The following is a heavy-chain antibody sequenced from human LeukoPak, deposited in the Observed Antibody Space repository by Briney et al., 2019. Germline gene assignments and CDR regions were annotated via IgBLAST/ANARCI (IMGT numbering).Heavy chain of an antibody. Sequence: GGSLRLSCAASGFTVSSNYMSWVRQAPGKGLEWVSVIYSGGSTYYADSVKGRFTISRDNSKNTLYLQMNSLRAEDTAVYYCARDRDYYDSSGYYNWFDPWGQGTLVTVSS. CDR3: ARDRDYYDSSGYYNWFDP. CDR1: GFTVSSNY. J-gene: IGHJ5*02. CDR2: IYSGGST. D-gene: IGHD3-22*01. V-gene: IGHV3-66*01.